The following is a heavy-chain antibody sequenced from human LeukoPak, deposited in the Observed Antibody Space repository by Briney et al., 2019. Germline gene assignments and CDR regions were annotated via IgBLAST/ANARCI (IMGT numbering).Heavy chain of an antibody. CDR2: IYPGDSDT. D-gene: IGHD4-11*01. CDR3: ARLTTVSTTTPYYMDV. J-gene: IGHJ6*03. V-gene: IGHV5-51*01. Sequence: GESLKISCKGSGYSFANHWIAWVRQMPGKDLEWMGIIYPGDSDTRYSPSLQGQVTISADKSITTAYLQWSSLKASDTAMYYCARLTTVSTTTPYYMDVWGKGTTVTVSS. CDR1: GYSFANHW.